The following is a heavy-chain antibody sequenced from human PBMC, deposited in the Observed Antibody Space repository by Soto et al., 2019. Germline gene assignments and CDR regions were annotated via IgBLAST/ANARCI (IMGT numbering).Heavy chain of an antibody. CDR1: GVTVSSNY. CDR2: IYSGGST. D-gene: IGHD5-18*01. Sequence: GGSLRLSCAASGVTVSSNYMSWVRQAPGKGLEWVSVIYSGGSTYYADSVKGRFTISRDNSKNTLYLQMNSLRAEDTAVYYCARHGYNYGGGYFDYWGQGTLVTVSS. V-gene: IGHV3-66*04. J-gene: IGHJ4*02. CDR3: ARHGYNYGGGYFDY.